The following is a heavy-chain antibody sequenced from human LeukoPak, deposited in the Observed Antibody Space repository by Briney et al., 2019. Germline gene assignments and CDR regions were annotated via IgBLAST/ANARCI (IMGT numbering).Heavy chain of an antibody. Sequence: QSGGSLRLSCAASGFTFSRYEMNWVRQAPGEGLEWVSYINSRGRTIYYADSVKGRFTISRDNAKNSLYLQMNSLRAEDTAVYYCARDFYDTVYDAFDIWGQGTMVTVSS. CDR3: ARDFYDTVYDAFDI. D-gene: IGHD5/OR15-5a*01. CDR1: GFTFSRYE. J-gene: IGHJ3*02. V-gene: IGHV3-48*03. CDR2: INSRGRTI.